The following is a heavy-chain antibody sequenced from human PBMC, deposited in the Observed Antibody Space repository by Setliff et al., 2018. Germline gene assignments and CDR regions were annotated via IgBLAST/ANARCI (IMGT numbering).Heavy chain of an antibody. D-gene: IGHD5-12*01. Sequence: SETLLTCTVSGGSISSGSDYWAWIRQPPGKGLEWLGTVYHSGGTYYNPSLKSRVTMSVDTSKNLFSLMLNSVTAADTALYYCARHVKVATEYFDCWGQGTLVTVSS. V-gene: IGHV4-39*01. CDR1: GGSISSGSDY. J-gene: IGHJ4*02. CDR3: ARHVKVATEYFDC. CDR2: VYHSGGT.